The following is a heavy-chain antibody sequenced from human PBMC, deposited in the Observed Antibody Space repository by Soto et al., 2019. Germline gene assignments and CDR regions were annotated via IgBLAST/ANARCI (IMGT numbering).Heavy chain of an antibody. CDR1: GGTFSTYA. V-gene: IGHV1-69*01. D-gene: IGHD1-26*01. CDR3: ARGVGAYYVDF. CDR2: IIPIFGTT. J-gene: IGHJ4*02. Sequence: QVQLVQSGAEVKKPGSSVKVSCKASGGTFSTYAITWVRQAPGQGLEWLGGIIPIFGTTDYARKFLGRVTINAAESTSTVFIELSSLTSDDTAVYCCARGVGAYYVDFGGQGTLVTVSS.